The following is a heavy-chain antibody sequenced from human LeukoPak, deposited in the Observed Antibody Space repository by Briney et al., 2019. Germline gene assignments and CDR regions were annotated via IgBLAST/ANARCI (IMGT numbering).Heavy chain of an antibody. J-gene: IGHJ4*02. V-gene: IGHV3-23*01. CDR3: AKDYPSLDIVVVPAAPGGDY. D-gene: IGHD2-2*03. CDR1: GFTFSSYA. CDR2: ISGSGGNT. Sequence: PGGSLRLSCAASGFTFSSYAMSWVRQAPGKGLEWVSGISGSGGNTYYADSVKGRFTISRDNSKNTLYLQMNSLRAEDTAVYYCAKDYPSLDIVVVPAAPGGDYWGQGTLVTVSS.